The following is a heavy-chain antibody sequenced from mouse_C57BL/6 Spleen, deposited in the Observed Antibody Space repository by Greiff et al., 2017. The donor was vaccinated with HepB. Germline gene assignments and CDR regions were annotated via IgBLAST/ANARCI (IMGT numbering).Heavy chain of an antibody. CDR3: ARSLDYDEGAWFAY. CDR1: GYAFSSYW. CDR2: IYPGDGDT. Sequence: VKLQESGAELVKPGASVKISCKASGYAFSSYWMNWVKQRPGKGLEWIGQIYPGDGDTNYNGKFKGKATLTADKSSSTAYMQLSSLTSEDSAVYFCARSLDYDEGAWFAYWGQGTLVTVSA. D-gene: IGHD2-4*01. J-gene: IGHJ3*01. V-gene: IGHV1-80*01.